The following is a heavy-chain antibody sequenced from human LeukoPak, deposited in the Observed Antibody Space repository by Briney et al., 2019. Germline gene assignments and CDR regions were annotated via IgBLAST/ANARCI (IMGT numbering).Heavy chain of an antibody. J-gene: IGHJ4*02. V-gene: IGHV3-30*02. Sequence: GGSLRLSCEVSGFTFSTYGMHWVRQAPGKGLEWVAYIRYDGSEKYYADSVKGRFTISRDNSKNTVYLQMNSLRPEDTAVYYCAKIGAAGSWNYFDYWAREPWSPSPQ. D-gene: IGHD6-13*01. CDR2: IRYDGSEK. CDR1: GFTFSTYG. CDR3: AKIGAAGSWNYFDY.